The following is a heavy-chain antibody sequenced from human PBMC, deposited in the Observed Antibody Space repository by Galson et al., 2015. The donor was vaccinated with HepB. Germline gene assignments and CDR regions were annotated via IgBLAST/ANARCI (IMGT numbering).Heavy chain of an antibody. CDR2: ISYDGSNK. CDR3: ARDQGPPARQDIVVVPAAIDY. CDR1: GFTFSSYA. J-gene: IGHJ4*02. D-gene: IGHD2-2*01. Sequence: SLRLSCAASGFTFSSYAMHWVRQAPGKGLEWVAVISYDGSNKYYADSVKGRSTISRDNSKNTLYLQMNSLRAEDTAVYYCARDQGPPARQDIVVVPAAIDYWGQGTLVTVSS. V-gene: IGHV3-30-3*01.